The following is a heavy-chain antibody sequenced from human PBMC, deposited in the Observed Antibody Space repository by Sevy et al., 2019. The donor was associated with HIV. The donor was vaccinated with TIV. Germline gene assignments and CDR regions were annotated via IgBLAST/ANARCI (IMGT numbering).Heavy chain of an antibody. D-gene: IGHD2-21*02. CDR1: GFTFSSYW. J-gene: IGHJ4*02. Sequence: GGSLRLSCAASGFTFSSYWMHWVRQAPGKGLVWVSRINSDGSSTSYADSVKGRFTISRDNAKNTLYLQMNSLRAEDTAVYYCARESLPDCGGDCYAVLTTVVGENYFDYWGQGTLVTVSS. V-gene: IGHV3-74*01. CDR3: ARESLPDCGGDCYAVLTTVVGENYFDY. CDR2: INSDGSST.